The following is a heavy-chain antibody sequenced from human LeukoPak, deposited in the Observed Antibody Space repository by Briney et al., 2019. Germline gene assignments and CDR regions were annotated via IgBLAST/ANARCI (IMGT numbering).Heavy chain of an antibody. D-gene: IGHD4-17*01. CDR2: ISGSGGST. V-gene: IGHV3-23*01. CDR3: AKDNYGDCPFDY. CDR1: GFTFSSYG. Sequence: GSLRLSCAASGFTFSSYGMHWVRQAPGKGLEWVSAISGSGGSTYYADSVKGRFTISRDNSKNTLYLQMNSLRAEDTAVYYCAKDNYGDCPFDYWGQGTLVTVSS. J-gene: IGHJ4*02.